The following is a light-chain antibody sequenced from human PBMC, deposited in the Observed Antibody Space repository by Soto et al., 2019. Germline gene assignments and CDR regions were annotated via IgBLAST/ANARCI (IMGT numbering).Light chain of an antibody. V-gene: IGKV3-15*01. J-gene: IGKJ1*01. CDR1: QSVGSR. CDR3: QQFHNSSPERT. Sequence: ETVMTQSPATLPVSPGERATLSCRASQSVGSRLAGYQQRPGQAPRLLIYGASSRAPGIPARFSGSGSGTEFILTISSLQPEDSAIYYCQQFHNSSPERTFGQGTMVEVK. CDR2: GAS.